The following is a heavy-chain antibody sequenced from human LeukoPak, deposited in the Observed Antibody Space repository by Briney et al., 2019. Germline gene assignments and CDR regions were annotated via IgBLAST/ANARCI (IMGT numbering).Heavy chain of an antibody. J-gene: IGHJ4*02. Sequence: PGGSLRLSCAASGFTLSSYLMSWVRQAPGKGLEWVANINQDGSQKYYVDSVKGRFTISRDNAKNSLYLQMNSLRAEDTAVYYCARAVAARSSYWGQRTLVTVSS. CDR1: GFTLSSYL. CDR2: INQDGSQK. CDR3: ARAVAARSSY. D-gene: IGHD6-6*01. V-gene: IGHV3-7*01.